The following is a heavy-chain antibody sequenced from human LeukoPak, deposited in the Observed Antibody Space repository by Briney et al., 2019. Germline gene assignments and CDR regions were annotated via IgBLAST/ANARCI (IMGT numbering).Heavy chain of an antibody. CDR3: ASYSGSYYSPYFDY. D-gene: IGHD1-26*01. CDR1: ELTFSSYW. Sequence: GSLRLSCAASELTFSSYWMSWVRQAPGKGLEWVANIKQDGSEKYYVDSVKGRFTISRDNAKNSLYLQMNSLRAEDTAVYYCASYSGSYYSPYFDYWGQGTLVTVSS. V-gene: IGHV3-7*01. CDR2: IKQDGSEK. J-gene: IGHJ4*02.